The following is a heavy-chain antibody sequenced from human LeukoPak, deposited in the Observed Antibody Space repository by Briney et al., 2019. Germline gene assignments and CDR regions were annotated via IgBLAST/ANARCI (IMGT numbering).Heavy chain of an antibody. CDR3: ARRSSGPGAFDI. J-gene: IGHJ3*02. CDR2: INPNSGGT. Sequence: ASVTVSCKASGYTFTGYYMHWVRQAPGQGLEWMGWINPNSGGTNYAQKFQGRVTMTRDTSISTAYMELSRLRSDDTAVYYCARRSSGPGAFDIWGQGTMVTVSS. V-gene: IGHV1-2*02. CDR1: GYTFTGYY. D-gene: IGHD3-22*01.